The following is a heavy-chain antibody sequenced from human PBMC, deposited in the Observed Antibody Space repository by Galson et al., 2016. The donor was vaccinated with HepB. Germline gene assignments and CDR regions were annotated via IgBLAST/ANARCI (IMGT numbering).Heavy chain of an antibody. D-gene: IGHD3-10*01. CDR3: AKAYVSGSSFYYYYGMDV. Sequence: SLRLSCAASGFTFSNYWMTWVRQAPGKGLVWVSRINSDGSSTSSADSVKGRFTISRDNAKNTLYLQMNSLRAEYTAVYYCAKAYVSGSSFYYYYGMDVWGQGTTVTVSS. V-gene: IGHV3-74*01. CDR2: INSDGSST. CDR1: GFTFSNYW. J-gene: IGHJ6*02.